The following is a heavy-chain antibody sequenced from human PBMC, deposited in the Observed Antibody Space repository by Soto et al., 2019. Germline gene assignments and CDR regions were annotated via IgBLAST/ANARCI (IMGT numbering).Heavy chain of an antibody. CDR2: ISYDGSNK. V-gene: IGHV3-30*03. CDR1: GFTFSSYG. J-gene: IGHJ5*02. D-gene: IGHD1-20*01. CDR3: AGTFIEKYNWNYYPFNWFDP. Sequence: PGGSLRLSCAASGFTFSSYGMHWVRQAPGKGLEWVAVISYDGSNKYYADSVKGQFTISRDNSKNTLYLQMNSLRAEDTAVYYCAGTFIEKYNWNYYPFNWFDPWGQGTLVTVSP.